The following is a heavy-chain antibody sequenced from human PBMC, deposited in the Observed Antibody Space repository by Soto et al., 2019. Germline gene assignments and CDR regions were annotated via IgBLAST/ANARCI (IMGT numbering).Heavy chain of an antibody. Sequence: RGLSSAASGFTFRSYSLGWVRQAPVMVLECVSGISGSGVSTFYADSVKGRFTISRDTSKNTLYLQMNTLTAEDTAVYYCAKDHDIWGGLVDYMDIGAQVTTGTVS. J-gene: IGHJ6*03. V-gene: IGHV3-23*01. D-gene: IGHD1-26*01. CDR2: ISGSGVST. CDR3: AKDHDIWGGLVDYMDI. CDR1: GFTFRSYS.